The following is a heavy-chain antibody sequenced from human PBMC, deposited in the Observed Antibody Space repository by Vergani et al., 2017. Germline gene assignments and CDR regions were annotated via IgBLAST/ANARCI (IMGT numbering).Heavy chain of an antibody. CDR1: GFSLSTYT. CDR3: VKDHPVFDE. CDR2: IQKDGIDK. J-gene: IGHJ4*02. Sequence: VQLVESGGGLVNPGGCLTLSCVASGFSLSTYTFNWVRQAPGGGLEWVAFIQKDGIDKFYADSVRGRFTISRDISKNTLYLEMNSLSAEDTALYHCVKDHPVFDEWGRGTLVSVS. V-gene: IGHV3-30*02.